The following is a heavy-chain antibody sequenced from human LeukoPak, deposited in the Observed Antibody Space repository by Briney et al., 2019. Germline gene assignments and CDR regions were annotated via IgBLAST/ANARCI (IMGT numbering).Heavy chain of an antibody. CDR2: IYHSGST. Sequence: SETLSLTCTVSGGSISSSNHYWSWIRQPPGKGLEWIGSIYHSGSTYYNPSLKSRVTISVDTSKNQFSLKLSSVTAADTAVYYCARDFRPLRAFDIWGQGTMVTVSS. CDR1: GGSISSSNHY. J-gene: IGHJ3*02. V-gene: IGHV4-39*07. D-gene: IGHD2-8*01. CDR3: ARDFRPLRAFDI.